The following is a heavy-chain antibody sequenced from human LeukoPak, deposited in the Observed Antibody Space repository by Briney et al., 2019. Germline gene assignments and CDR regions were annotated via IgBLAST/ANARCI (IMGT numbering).Heavy chain of an antibody. D-gene: IGHD4/OR15-4a*01. CDR1: GGSISSYY. V-gene: IGHV3-53*01. CDR3: ARRAGAYSHPYDY. J-gene: IGHJ4*02. Sequence: ETLSLTCTVSGGSISSYYWSWIRQPPGKGLEWVSFIYSDNTHYSDSVKGRFTISRDNSKNTLYPQMNSLRAEDTAVYYCARRAGAYSHPYDYWGQGTLVTVSS. CDR2: IYSDNT.